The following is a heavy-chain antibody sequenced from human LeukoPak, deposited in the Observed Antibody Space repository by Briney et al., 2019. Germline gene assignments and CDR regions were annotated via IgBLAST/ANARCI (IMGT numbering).Heavy chain of an antibody. Sequence: PSETLSLTCTVSGGSVINYYWTWIRQPPGKGLEWIGYIYTGANAEYNPSLRSRVTISLDTSNNQFSLNLNSATTADTAVYYCARGGLYANIRYDYWGQGALVTVSS. CDR2: IYTGANA. J-gene: IGHJ4*02. D-gene: IGHD3/OR15-3a*01. CDR3: ARGGLYANIRYDY. CDR1: GGSVINYY. V-gene: IGHV4-59*02.